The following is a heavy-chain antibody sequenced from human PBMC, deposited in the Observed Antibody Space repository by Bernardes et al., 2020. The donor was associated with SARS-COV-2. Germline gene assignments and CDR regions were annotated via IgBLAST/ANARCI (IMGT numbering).Heavy chain of an antibody. V-gene: IGHV1-24*01. CDR2: FDPEDGET. D-gene: IGHD6-19*01. CDR3: TTAIAVAGTFVSYYYYYGMDV. Sequence: ALVKVSCKVSGYTLTELSMHWVRQAPGKGLEWMGGFDPEDGETIYVQKFQGRVTMTEDTSTDTAYMELSSLRSEDTAVYYCTTAIAVAGTFVSYYYYYGMDVWGQGTTVTVSS. J-gene: IGHJ6*02. CDR1: GYTLTELS.